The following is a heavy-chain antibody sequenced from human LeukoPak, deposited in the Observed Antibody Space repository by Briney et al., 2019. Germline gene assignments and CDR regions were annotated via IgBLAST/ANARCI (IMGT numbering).Heavy chain of an antibody. J-gene: IGHJ4*02. D-gene: IGHD3-16*02. CDR1: GGSFSGYY. Sequence: SETLSLTCAVYGGSFSGYYWSWIRQPPGKGLEWIGEINHSGSTNYNPSLKSRVTISVDTSKNQFSLKLSSVTAADTAVYYCARGRTMITFGGVIVNYYFDYWGEGTLVTVSS. V-gene: IGHV4-34*01. CDR2: INHSGST. CDR3: ARGRTMITFGGVIVNYYFDY.